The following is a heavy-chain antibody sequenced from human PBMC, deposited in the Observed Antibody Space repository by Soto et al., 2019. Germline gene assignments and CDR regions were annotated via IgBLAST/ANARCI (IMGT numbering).Heavy chain of an antibody. D-gene: IGHD1-26*01. CDR1: GYFLTALS. CDR2: SDREDGET. CDR3: AHGEGIVKSIVYFDS. V-gene: IGHV1-24*01. J-gene: IGHJ4*02. Sequence: GASVKVSCKVSGYFLTALSIHWVRQAPGKGLEWMGGSDREDGETIYAQKFQGRVTMTEDTSTDSAYMELSSLTSEDTAIYYCAHGEGIVKSIVYFDSWGQGTLVTVSS.